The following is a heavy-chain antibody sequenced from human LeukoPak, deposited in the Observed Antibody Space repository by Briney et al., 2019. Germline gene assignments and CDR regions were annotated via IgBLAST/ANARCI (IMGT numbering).Heavy chain of an antibody. J-gene: IGHJ3*02. D-gene: IGHD3-22*01. CDR3: AREYYDRAGAFDI. CDR1: GDSISSYY. V-gene: IGHV4-59*01. CDR2: IYYSGST. Sequence: SETLSLTCTVSGDSISSYYWSWIRQPPGKGLEWIGYIYYSGSTNYNPSLKSRVTISVDTSKNQFSLKLSSVTAADTAVYYCAREYYDRAGAFDIWGQGTMVTVSS.